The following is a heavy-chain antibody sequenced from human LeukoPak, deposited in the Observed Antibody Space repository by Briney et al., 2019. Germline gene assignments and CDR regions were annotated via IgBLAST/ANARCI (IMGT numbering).Heavy chain of an antibody. D-gene: IGHD2-15*01. CDR3: AKDGGGGSKDYYYMGV. J-gene: IGHJ6*03. V-gene: IGHV3-23*01. Sequence: GGTLRLSCAASGFTFRSYAMSWVRQAPGKGLEWVSTISGSGKNTYYADSVKGRFTISRDNSKNTLYLQMNSLRAEDTAVYYCAKDGGGGSKDYYYMGVWGKGTTVTISS. CDR1: GFTFRSYA. CDR2: ISGSGKNT.